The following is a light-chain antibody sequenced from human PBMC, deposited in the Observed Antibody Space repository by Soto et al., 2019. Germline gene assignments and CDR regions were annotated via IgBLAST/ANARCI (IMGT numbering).Light chain of an antibody. V-gene: IGKV1-6*01. CDR2: DAI. J-gene: IGKJ3*01. Sequence: AIQLTQSPSSLSADVGDRVTITCRASQGINNDVAWFQQRPGRAPKLLIYDAINVQSGVPSRFSGSGSGAYLRLTISSLQPEDSATYYCFQGFNYPRTFGPGTKVDIK. CDR1: QGINND. CDR3: FQGFNYPRT.